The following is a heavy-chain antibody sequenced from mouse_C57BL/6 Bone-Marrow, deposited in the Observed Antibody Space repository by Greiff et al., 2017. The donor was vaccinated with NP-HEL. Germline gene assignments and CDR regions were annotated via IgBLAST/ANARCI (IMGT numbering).Heavy chain of an antibody. CDR2: IYPRSGNT. Sequence: QVQLKQSGAELARPGASVKLSCKASGYTFTSYGISWVKQRTGQGLEWIGEIYPRSGNTYYNEKFKGKATLTADKSSSTAYMELRSLTSEDSAVYFCARRSYGSSSFAYWGQGTLVTVSA. J-gene: IGHJ3*01. D-gene: IGHD1-1*01. CDR3: ARRSYGSSSFAY. V-gene: IGHV1-81*01. CDR1: GYTFTSYG.